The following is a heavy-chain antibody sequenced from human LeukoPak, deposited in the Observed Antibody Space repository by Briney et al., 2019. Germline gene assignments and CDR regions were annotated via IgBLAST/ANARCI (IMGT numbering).Heavy chain of an antibody. Sequence: GGSLRLSCVASGFTLSNLWRDWAPRAPGRGLEWVANIKPDGSEKNYVDSVKGRFTISRDNAKNSLSLQMDNLGAEDMGVYYCAREKMWSRDYWGQGTLVTVSS. CDR1: GFTLSNLW. D-gene: IGHD2-21*01. V-gene: IGHV3-7*01. CDR2: IKPDGSEK. J-gene: IGHJ4*02. CDR3: AREKMWSRDY.